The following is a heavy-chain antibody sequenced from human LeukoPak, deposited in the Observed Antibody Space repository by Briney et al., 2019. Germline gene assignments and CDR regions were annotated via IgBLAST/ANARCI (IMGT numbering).Heavy chain of an antibody. V-gene: IGHV3-30-3*01. D-gene: IGHD1-20*01. J-gene: IGHJ4*02. CDR3: TKDLTGKEDY. CDR2: ISYDGTQK. Sequence: PGGSLRLSCATSTFSLNDYAMHWVRQAPGKGLEWVAVISYDGTQKVYADSVKGRFTISRDNAKNTLYLQMNTLRIEDTGVYYCTKDLTGKEDYWGQGTLVTVSS. CDR1: TFSLNDYA.